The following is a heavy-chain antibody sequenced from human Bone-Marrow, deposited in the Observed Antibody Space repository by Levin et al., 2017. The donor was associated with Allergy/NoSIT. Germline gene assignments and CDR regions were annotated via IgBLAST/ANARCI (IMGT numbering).Heavy chain of an antibody. J-gene: IGHJ6*03. Sequence: GESLKISCKASGYTLNKYAINWLRQAPGQGLEWMGWVNTNNGNPTYAPGFTGRFVFSLDTSINTAYLQIRSLKAEDSAIYYCARLRSYDFESGVTSYFYYMDVWGKGTAVTVSS. CDR2: VNTNNGNP. CDR1: GYTLNKYA. CDR3: ARLRSYDFESGVTSYFYYMDV. D-gene: IGHD3-3*01. V-gene: IGHV7-4-1*02.